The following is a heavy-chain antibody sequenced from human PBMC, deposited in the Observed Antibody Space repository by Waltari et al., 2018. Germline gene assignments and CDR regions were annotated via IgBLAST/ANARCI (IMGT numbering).Heavy chain of an antibody. CDR3: ATSPDNWSDSDY. J-gene: IGHJ4*02. D-gene: IGHD1-20*01. Sequence: VQLLESGAEVKKPGASVKVSCKVSGYTLTALSMHLVRQAPRQGLEWMGGFDPEDGETIYAQKFQGRVTMTEDTATDTAYMELSSLRSEDTAVYYCATSPDNWSDSDYWGQGTLVTVSS. CDR2: FDPEDGET. V-gene: IGHV1-24*01. CDR1: GYTLTALS.